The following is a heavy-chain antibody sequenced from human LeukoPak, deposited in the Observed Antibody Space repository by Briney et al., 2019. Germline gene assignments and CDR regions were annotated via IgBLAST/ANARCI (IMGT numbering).Heavy chain of an antibody. Sequence: SETLSLTCTVFGGSISSYYWSWIRQPPGKGLEWIGYIYYSGSTNYNPSLKSRVTISVDTSKNQFSLKLSSVTAADTAVYYCASGPGASSREAFDIWGQGTVVTVSS. CDR1: GGSISSYY. J-gene: IGHJ3*02. V-gene: IGHV4-59*01. CDR2: IYYSGST. CDR3: ASGPGASSREAFDI. D-gene: IGHD2-2*01.